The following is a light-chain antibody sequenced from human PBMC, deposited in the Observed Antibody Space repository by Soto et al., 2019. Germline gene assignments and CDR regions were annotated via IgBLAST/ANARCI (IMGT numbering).Light chain of an antibody. J-gene: IGKJ1*01. CDR3: QQNYSTTLT. Sequence: DIQMTQSPSSLSASVGYRVTITCGASQSISRYLNWYQQKPGKAPKLLIYAASSLQSGVPSRFSGSGSGTDCTITISSLQKEDGATYYCQQNYSTTLTFSQGTKVDIK. CDR2: AAS. CDR1: QSISRY. V-gene: IGKV1-39*01.